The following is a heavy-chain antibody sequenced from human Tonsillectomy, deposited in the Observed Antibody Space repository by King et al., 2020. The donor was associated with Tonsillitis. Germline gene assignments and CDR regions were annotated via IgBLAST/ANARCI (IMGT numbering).Heavy chain of an antibody. J-gene: IGHJ4*02. CDR2: IKQDGGET. Sequence: VQLVESGGGLVQPGGSLRLSCAASAFTVGGYWMSWVRQAPGKGLEWVANIKQDGGETYYADSVKGRFTISRDNAKNSLYLQMNSLGGEDTAVYYCASILLHETSTYRPFEHWGQGTLVTVSS. CDR1: AFTVGGYW. D-gene: IGHD2/OR15-2a*01. V-gene: IGHV3-7*03. CDR3: ASILLHETSTYRPFEH.